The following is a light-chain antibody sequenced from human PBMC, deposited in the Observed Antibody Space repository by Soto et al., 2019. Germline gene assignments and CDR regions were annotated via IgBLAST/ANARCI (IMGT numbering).Light chain of an antibody. J-gene: IGLJ3*02. V-gene: IGLV2-14*01. Sequence: QSALTQPASVSGSPGQSITISCTGTSSDVGGYNYVSWYQQHPGKAPNLMIYDVSNRPSGVSNRFSGSKSGNTASLTISGLQAEDEADYYCSSYTSSSTLLEFGGGTKLTVL. CDR1: SSDVGGYNY. CDR3: SSYTSSSTLLE. CDR2: DVS.